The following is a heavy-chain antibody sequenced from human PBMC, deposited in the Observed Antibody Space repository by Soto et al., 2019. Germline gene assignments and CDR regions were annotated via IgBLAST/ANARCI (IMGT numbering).Heavy chain of an antibody. CDR2: IYYSGST. CDR1: GGSISSSSYY. Sequence: QLQLQESGPGLVKPSETLSLTCTVSGGSISSSSYYWGWIRQPPGKGLEWIGSIYYSGSTHYNPSLKSRVTISVDTSKNQFSLKLSSVTAADTAVYYCATPLFGDGDYWGQGTLVTVSS. J-gene: IGHJ4*02. CDR3: ATPLFGDGDY. V-gene: IGHV4-39*01. D-gene: IGHD3-10*02.